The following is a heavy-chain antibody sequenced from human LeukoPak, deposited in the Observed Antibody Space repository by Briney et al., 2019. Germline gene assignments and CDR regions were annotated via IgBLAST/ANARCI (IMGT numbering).Heavy chain of an antibody. CDR1: GGTFSSYA. CDR2: IIPILGIA. Sequence: SVKVSCKASGGTFSSYAISWVRQAPGQGLEWMGRIIPILGIANYAQKFQERVTITRDMSTSTAYMELSSLRSEDTAVYYCAALYYDYVWGSEYGMDVWGQGTTVTVSS. D-gene: IGHD3-16*01. J-gene: IGHJ6*02. V-gene: IGHV1-69*04. CDR3: AALYYDYVWGSEYGMDV.